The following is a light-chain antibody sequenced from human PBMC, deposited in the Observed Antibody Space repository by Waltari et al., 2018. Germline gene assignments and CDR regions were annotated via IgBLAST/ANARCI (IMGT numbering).Light chain of an antibody. CDR2: DDN. CDR1: SSDVGNYNL. Sequence: QSALTQPASVSGSPGQSITISCTGTSSDVGNYNLVSWYQQYPGKAPKAMIYDDNRRPSGVSDRLSGSKSGNTASLTIAGVQAEDEADYYCCSYAGSYTWVFGGGTKLTVL. J-gene: IGLJ3*02. CDR3: CSYAGSYTWV. V-gene: IGLV2-23*01.